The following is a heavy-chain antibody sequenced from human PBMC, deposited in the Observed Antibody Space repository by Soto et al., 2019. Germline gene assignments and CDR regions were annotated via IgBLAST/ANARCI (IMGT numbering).Heavy chain of an antibody. Sequence: PGGSLRLSCAASGFTFSSYAMHWVRQAPGKGLEWVAVISYDGNNKYYADSVKGRFTISRDNSKNTLYLQMNSLRAEDTAVYYCASGYSSGWSYFDYWGQGTLVTVS. V-gene: IGHV3-30-3*01. CDR2: ISYDGNNK. CDR1: GFTFSSYA. J-gene: IGHJ4*02. CDR3: ASGYSSGWSYFDY. D-gene: IGHD6-19*01.